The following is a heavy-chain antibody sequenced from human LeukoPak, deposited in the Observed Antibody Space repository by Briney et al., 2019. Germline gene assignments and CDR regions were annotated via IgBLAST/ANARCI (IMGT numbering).Heavy chain of an antibody. CDR3: ARGYYDNSGYYFPFDY. D-gene: IGHD3-22*01. CDR1: GFTFSDYY. Sequence: GGSLRLSCAASGFTFSDYYMSWIRQAPGKGLEWVSYIRSSSSYTNYTDSVKGRFTISRDNAKNSLYLQMNSLRAEDTAVYYCARGYYDNSGYYFPFDYWGQGTLVTVSS. J-gene: IGHJ4*02. CDR2: IRSSSSYT. V-gene: IGHV3-11*06.